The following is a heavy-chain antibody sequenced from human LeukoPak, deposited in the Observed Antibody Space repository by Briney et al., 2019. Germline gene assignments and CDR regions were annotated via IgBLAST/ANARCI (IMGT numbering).Heavy chain of an antibody. CDR3: APTGRFYKY. V-gene: IGHV3-23*01. J-gene: IGHJ4*02. CDR2: ISVSGGST. Sequence: PGGSLRLSCAASGFTFTSYAMSWVRQAPGKGLEWVSSISVSGGSTYYAHSVKRRFTISRDNSHHTLYLQMNSLRAEDTAIYYCAPTGRFYKYWGQGTLVTVSS. CDR1: GFTFTSYA. D-gene: IGHD3-10*01.